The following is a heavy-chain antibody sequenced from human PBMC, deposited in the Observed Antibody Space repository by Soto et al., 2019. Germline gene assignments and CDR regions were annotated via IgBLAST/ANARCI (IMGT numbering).Heavy chain of an antibody. CDR3: ASLRFLEWLLFFDY. CDR1: GGSISSSSYY. D-gene: IGHD3-3*01. Sequence: SETLSLTCTVSGGSISSSSYYWGWIRQPPGKGLEWIGSIYYSGSTYYNPSLKSRVTISVDTSKNQFSLKLSSVTAADTAVYYCASLRFLEWLLFFDYWGQGTLVTVSS. J-gene: IGHJ4*02. V-gene: IGHV4-39*01. CDR2: IYYSGST.